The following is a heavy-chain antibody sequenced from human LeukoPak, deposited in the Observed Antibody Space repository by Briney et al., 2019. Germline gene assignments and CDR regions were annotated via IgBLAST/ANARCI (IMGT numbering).Heavy chain of an antibody. CDR3: ARLNYDSSGLSAFDI. CDR1: GFTFDDYG. D-gene: IGHD3-22*01. V-gene: IGHV3-20*04. Sequence: GGSLRLSCAASGFTFDDYGMSWVRQAPGKGLEWVSGINWNGGSTGYADSVKGRFTISRDNAKNTLYLQMNSLRAEDTAVYYCARLNYDSSGLSAFDIWGQGTMVTVSS. CDR2: INWNGGST. J-gene: IGHJ3*02.